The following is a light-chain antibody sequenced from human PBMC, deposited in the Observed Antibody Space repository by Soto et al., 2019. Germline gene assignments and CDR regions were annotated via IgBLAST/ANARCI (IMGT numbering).Light chain of an antibody. CDR3: QTYDSSLGRV. V-gene: IGLV1-40*01. CDR2: GNT. CDR1: STNIGAVYP. Sequence: QPALKQPPSGYGAQGRRGTISCTGSSTNIGAVYPVHWYQQLPGIAPKLLIYGNTNRPSGVPGRFSGSKSGTSASLAITGLQAEDEADYYCQTYDSSLGRVFGGGTKATVL. J-gene: IGLJ3*02.